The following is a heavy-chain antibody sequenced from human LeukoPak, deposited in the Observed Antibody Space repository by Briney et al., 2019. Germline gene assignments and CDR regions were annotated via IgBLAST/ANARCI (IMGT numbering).Heavy chain of an antibody. J-gene: IGHJ6*02. CDR1: GGSISSYY. D-gene: IGHD5-18*01. Sequence: SETLSLTCTVSGGSISSYYWSWIRQPPGKGLEWIGYIYYSGSTNYNPSLKSRVTISVDTSKNQFSLELSSVTAADTAVYYCARDVQLWGRSYGMDVWGQGTTVTVSS. V-gene: IGHV4-59*01. CDR2: IYYSGST. CDR3: ARDVQLWGRSYGMDV.